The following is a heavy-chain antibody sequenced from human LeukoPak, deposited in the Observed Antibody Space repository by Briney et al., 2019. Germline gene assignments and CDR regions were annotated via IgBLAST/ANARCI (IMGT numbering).Heavy chain of an antibody. CDR1: GGSISNYY. CDR2: IYASGST. J-gene: IGHJ4*02. CDR3: ARDFYGDDGHHPFDY. Sequence: SETLSLTCSVSGGSISNYYWNWLRQPAGKGLEWIGRIYASGSTNYNPSLKSRVTISMDKSKNHFSLNLKSVIAADTAFYYCARDFYGDDGHHPFDYWGQGIQVTVSS. D-gene: IGHD2/OR15-2a*01. V-gene: IGHV4-4*07.